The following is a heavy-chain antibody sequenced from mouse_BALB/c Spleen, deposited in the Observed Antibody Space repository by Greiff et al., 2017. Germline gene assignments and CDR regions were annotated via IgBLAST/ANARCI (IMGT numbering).Heavy chain of an antibody. V-gene: IGHV2-6-4*01. J-gene: IGHJ4*01. CDR1: GFSLSRYS. CDR3: LTTVVATGAMDY. Sequence: VKLMESGPGLVAPSQSLSITCTVSGFSLSRYSVHWVRQPPGKGLEWLGMIWGGGSTDYNSALKSRLSISKDNSKSQVFLKMNSLQTDDTAMYYCLTTVVATGAMDYWGQGTSVTVSS. CDR2: IWGGGST. D-gene: IGHD1-1*01.